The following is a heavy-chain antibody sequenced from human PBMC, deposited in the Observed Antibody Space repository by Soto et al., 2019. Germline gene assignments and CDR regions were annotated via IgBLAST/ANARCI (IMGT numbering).Heavy chain of an antibody. CDR3: ARIGTLDWIDDY. D-gene: IGHD1-1*01. Sequence: QVQLVQSGAEVKKPGSSVKVSCKASGGTFRSYGTSWVRQAPGQGLEWLGGIIPMYGTTYYAQTFQGRVTIRADESTSTAFMELSSLRSEDTAVYYCARIGTLDWIDDYWGQGTLVTVSS. CDR2: IIPMYGTT. V-gene: IGHV1-69*12. CDR1: GGTFRSYG. J-gene: IGHJ4*02.